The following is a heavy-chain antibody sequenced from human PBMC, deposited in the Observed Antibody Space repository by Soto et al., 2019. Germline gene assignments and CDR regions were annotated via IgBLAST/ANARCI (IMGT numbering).Heavy chain of an antibody. CDR1: GYTFTSYG. CDR2: ISADNGNT. CDR3: ARDPIAVAGLQYYYYGMDV. V-gene: IGHV1-18*01. D-gene: IGHD6-19*01. J-gene: IGHJ6*02. Sequence: ASVKVSCKASGYTFTSYGISWVRQAPGQGLEWMGWISADNGNTNYAQKLQGRATMTTDTSTITAYMELRSLRSDDTAVYYCARDPIAVAGLQYYYYGMDVWGQGTTVTVSS.